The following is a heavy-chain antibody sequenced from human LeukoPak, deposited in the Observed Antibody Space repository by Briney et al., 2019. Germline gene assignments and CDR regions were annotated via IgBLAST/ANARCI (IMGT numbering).Heavy chain of an antibody. J-gene: IGHJ6*03. CDR2: INHSGST. CDR3: ARGVVVVPAATYYYYYMDV. V-gene: IGHV4-34*01. Sequence: SETLSLTCAVYGGSFSGYYWSWFRQPPGKGLEWIGEINHSGSTNYNPSLKSPVTISVDTSKNQFSLKLSSVTAADTAVYYCARGVVVVPAATYYYYYMDVWGKGTTVTVSS. CDR1: GGSFSGYY. D-gene: IGHD2-2*01.